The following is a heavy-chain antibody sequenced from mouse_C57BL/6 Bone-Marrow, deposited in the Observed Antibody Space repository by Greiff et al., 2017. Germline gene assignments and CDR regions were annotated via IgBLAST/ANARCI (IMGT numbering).Heavy chain of an antibody. J-gene: IGHJ4*01. CDR1: GYTFTSYW. Sequence: QVQLQQPGAELVKPGASVKMSCTASGYTFTSYWITWVKQRPGQGLEWIGDIYPGSGSTKYNEKFQSKATLTVDTSSSTAYMQLSSLTSEDSAVYYWAREGYYVLCYYDMDYWGQGTTVTVSS. V-gene: IGHV1-55*01. CDR2: IYPGSGST. CDR3: AREGYYVLCYYDMDY. D-gene: IGHD2-3*01.